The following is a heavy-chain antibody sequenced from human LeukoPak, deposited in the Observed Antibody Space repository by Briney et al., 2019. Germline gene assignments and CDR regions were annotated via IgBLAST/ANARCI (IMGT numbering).Heavy chain of an antibody. CDR3: AKYHTSWYGMDV. D-gene: IGHD2-2*01. CDR1: AFTFNNYW. CDR2: ISWDGGTT. V-gene: IGHV3-43*01. J-gene: IGHJ6*02. Sequence: PGGSLRLSCVASAFTFNNYWMHWVRQAPGKGLEWVSLISWDGGTTYYADSVKGRFTISRDNSKNSLYLQMNSLRTEDTALYYCAKYHTSWYGMDVWGQGTTVTVSS.